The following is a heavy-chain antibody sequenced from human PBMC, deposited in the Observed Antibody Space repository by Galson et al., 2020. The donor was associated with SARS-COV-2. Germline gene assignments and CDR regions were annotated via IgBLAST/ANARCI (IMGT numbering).Heavy chain of an antibody. Sequence: EMETGGSLRLSCAASGFTFSSYGMHWVRQAPGKGLEWVADIWYDGSNKYYEDSVKGRFTISRDNSKNTLYLQMNSLRAEDTAVYYCARDVDSGYSGSYLDYWGQGTLVTVSA. V-gene: IGHV3-33*01. CDR3: ARDVDSGYSGSYLDY. CDR1: GFTFSSYG. J-gene: IGHJ4*02. D-gene: IGHD1-26*01. CDR2: IWYDGSNK.